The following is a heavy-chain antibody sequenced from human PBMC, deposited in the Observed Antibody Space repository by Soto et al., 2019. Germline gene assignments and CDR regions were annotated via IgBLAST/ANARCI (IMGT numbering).Heavy chain of an antibody. CDR3: ARALTLYSSGWGRWFDP. CDR2: IYYSGST. J-gene: IGHJ5*02. Sequence: SETLSLTCTVSGGSISSGGYYWSWIRQHPGKGLEWIGYIYYSGSTYYNPSLKSRVTISVDTSKNQFSLKLSSVTAADTAVYYCARALTLYSSGWGRWFDPWGQGTLVTVSS. D-gene: IGHD6-19*01. V-gene: IGHV4-31*03. CDR1: GGSISSGGYY.